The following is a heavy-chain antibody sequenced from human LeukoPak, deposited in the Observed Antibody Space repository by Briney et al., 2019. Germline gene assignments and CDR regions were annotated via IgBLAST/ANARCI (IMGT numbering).Heavy chain of an antibody. D-gene: IGHD3-16*01. V-gene: IGHV3-23*01. J-gene: IGHJ4*01. Sequence: QPGGSLRLSCAPSGFTLNNYAMNWVRQAPGKGLEWVSGITSGGNIYYADSVKGRFTISRDTSKSTLFLQMNSLRAEDTAVYYCVGFGIIQYFYCWDQQTPVTASS. CDR2: ITSGGNI. CDR3: VGFGIIQYFYC. CDR1: GFTLNNYA.